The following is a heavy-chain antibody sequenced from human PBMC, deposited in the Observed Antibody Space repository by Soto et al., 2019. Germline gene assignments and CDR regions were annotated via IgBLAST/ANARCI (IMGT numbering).Heavy chain of an antibody. Sequence: QVQLVQSGAEVKKPGSSVKVSCKASGGTFSSYAISWVRQAPGQGLEWMGGFIPIFGTADYAQKFQGRVMITADESKSTAYMELSSLRSEDTAVYYCARGLTGTTLAYGMDVWGQGTTVTVSS. CDR3: ARGLTGTTLAYGMDV. CDR1: GGTFSSYA. CDR2: FIPIFGTA. J-gene: IGHJ6*02. D-gene: IGHD1-7*01. V-gene: IGHV1-69*12.